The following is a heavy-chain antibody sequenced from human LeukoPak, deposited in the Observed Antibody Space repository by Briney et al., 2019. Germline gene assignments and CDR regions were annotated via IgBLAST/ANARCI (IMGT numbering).Heavy chain of an antibody. CDR2: IIPLLGIA. Sequence: SVKVSCKASGGTFSSYAISWVRQAPGQGLEWMGRIIPLLGIANYAQKFQGRVTITADKSTSTAYMELSSLRSGDTAVYYCARDLFDYDSSGYPLYFDYWGQGTLVTVSS. CDR3: ARDLFDYDSSGYPLYFDY. V-gene: IGHV1-69*04. J-gene: IGHJ4*02. D-gene: IGHD3-22*01. CDR1: GGTFSSYA.